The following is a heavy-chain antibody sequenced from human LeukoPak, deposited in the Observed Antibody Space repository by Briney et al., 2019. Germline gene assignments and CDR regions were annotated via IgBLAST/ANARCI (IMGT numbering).Heavy chain of an antibody. CDR2: INRNGGST. Sequence: PGGSLRLSCEASGFTFDDYGMSWVRHPPGKGLEWVSGINRNGGSTDYADSVKGRFTIFRGNAKNSHCVQMNSLRVEDTALYYCARGFRNGPFDCWGQGTLVTVSS. J-gene: IGHJ4*02. CDR3: ARGFRNGPFDC. CDR1: GFTFDDYG. D-gene: IGHD2-8*01. V-gene: IGHV3-20*04.